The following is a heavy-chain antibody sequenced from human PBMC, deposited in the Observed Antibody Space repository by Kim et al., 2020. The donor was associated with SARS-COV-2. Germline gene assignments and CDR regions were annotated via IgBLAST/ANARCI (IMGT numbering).Heavy chain of an antibody. CDR1: GFTFDDYA. CDR3: AKDNSRYYDVWSGGIDV. Sequence: GGSLRLSCAASGFTFDDYAMHWVRQAPGKGLEWVSLISWDGGSTYYADSVKGRFTISRDNSKNSLYLQMNSLRAEETALYYCAKDNSRYYDVWSGGIDVWGQGTTVTVSS. D-gene: IGHD3-3*01. V-gene: IGHV3-43D*03. CDR2: ISWDGGST. J-gene: IGHJ6*02.